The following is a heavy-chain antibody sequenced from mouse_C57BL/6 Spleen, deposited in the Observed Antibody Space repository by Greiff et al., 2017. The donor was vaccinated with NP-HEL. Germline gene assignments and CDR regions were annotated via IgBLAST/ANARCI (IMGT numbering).Heavy chain of an antibody. Sequence: VMLVESGPELVKPGASVKISCKASGYTFTDYYINWVKQRPGQGLEWIGWIFPGSGSTYYNEKFKGKATLTVDKSSSTAYMLLSSLTSEDSAVYFCARRGDGNYYFDYWGQGTTLTVSS. CDR2: IFPGSGST. D-gene: IGHD2-1*01. CDR1: GYTFTDYY. V-gene: IGHV1-75*01. CDR3: ARRGDGNYYFDY. J-gene: IGHJ2*01.